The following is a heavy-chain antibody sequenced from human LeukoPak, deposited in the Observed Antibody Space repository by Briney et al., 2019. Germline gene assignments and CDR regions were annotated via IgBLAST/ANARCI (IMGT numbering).Heavy chain of an antibody. CDR3: AKDGARGDYYGSGTFDY. J-gene: IGHJ4*02. CDR1: GFTFSNFW. CDR2: MYQYEGSE. V-gene: IGHV3-7*03. Sequence: GGSLRLSCAASGFTFSNFWMSWVRQAPGKGLEWVTHMYQYEGSEYYVDSVKGRFTISRDNSKNTLYLQMNTLRAEDTAVYYCAKDGARGDYYGSGTFDYWGQGTLVTVSS. D-gene: IGHD3-10*01.